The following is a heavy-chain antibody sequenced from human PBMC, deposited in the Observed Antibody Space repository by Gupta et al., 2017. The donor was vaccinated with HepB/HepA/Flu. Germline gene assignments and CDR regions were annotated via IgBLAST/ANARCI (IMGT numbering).Heavy chain of an antibody. Sequence: QVQLVASGGAMVQPGGPLRLSCAASGFSLIAYGMHWVRQVPGRGLEWLGCIPSDERQGLDWFKFKLSDERRTYYADSVKGRFTISRDNSKNTLYLQMNSLRADDTAIYYCATDGPHHDIESWGQGTLVTVS. J-gene: IGHJ4*02. D-gene: IGHD1-1*01. CDR3: ATDGPHHDIES. CDR1: GFSLIAYG. CDR2: IPSDERQGLDWFKFKLSDERRT. V-gene: IGHV3-30*02.